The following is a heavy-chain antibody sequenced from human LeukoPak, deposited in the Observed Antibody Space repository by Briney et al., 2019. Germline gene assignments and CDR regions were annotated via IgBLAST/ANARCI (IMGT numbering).Heavy chain of an antibody. J-gene: IGHJ4*02. Sequence: GGSLRLSCAASGFTFSNYAMTWVRQSPGRGLEWVSAIGTTSITTYYADSVKGRFTISRDNSKNTLYLQMNSLRAEDTAVYYCANLLRVGDVYTWSAIWYFDYWGQGTLVTVSS. CDR1: GFTFSNYA. D-gene: IGHD1-26*01. V-gene: IGHV3-23*01. CDR2: IGTTSITT. CDR3: ANLLRVGDVYTWSAIWYFDY.